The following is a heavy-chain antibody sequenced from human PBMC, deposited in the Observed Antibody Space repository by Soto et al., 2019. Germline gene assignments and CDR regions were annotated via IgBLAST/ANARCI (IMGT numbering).Heavy chain of an antibody. Sequence: SETLSLTCTVSGDSISSYSWNWIRQPPGKGLEWIGYLHYSGSTNYNPSLKSRVTISVDTSKNQIYLKLSSVTAADTAVYYCARGSRFYFDYWGQGTLVTSPQ. D-gene: IGHD4-17*01. J-gene: IGHJ4*02. CDR2: LHYSGST. CDR3: ARGSRFYFDY. CDR1: GDSISSYS. V-gene: IGHV4-59*01.